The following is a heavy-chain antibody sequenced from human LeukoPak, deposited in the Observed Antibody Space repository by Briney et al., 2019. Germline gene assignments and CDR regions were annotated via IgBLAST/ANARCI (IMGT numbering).Heavy chain of an antibody. V-gene: IGHV4-4*07. CDR3: PRDYSYPDY. J-gene: IGHJ4*02. D-gene: IGHD5-18*01. CDR1: GASISAYH. Sequence: SETLSLTCSVSGASISAYHWSWIRQPAGKGLEWIGRIYSSGRTNYIPSLKSRLTMSVDTSKNQFSLKLNSVTAADTAVYYCPRDYSYPDYCRQGTLVTVSS. CDR2: IYSSGRT.